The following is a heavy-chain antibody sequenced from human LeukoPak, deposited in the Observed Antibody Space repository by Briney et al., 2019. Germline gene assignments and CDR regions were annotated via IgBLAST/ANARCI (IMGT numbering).Heavy chain of an antibody. CDR1: GYSFTSYW. D-gene: IGHD6-13*01. J-gene: IGHJ3*02. V-gene: IGHV5-51*01. CDR3: ARRSSSWPDAFGI. Sequence: PGESLKISCKGSGYSFTSYWIGWVRQMPGKGLEWMGIIYHGDSDTRYSPSFQGQVTISVDKSISTAYLQWSSLKASDTAMYYCARRSSSWPDAFGIWGQGTMVTVSS. CDR2: IYHGDSDT.